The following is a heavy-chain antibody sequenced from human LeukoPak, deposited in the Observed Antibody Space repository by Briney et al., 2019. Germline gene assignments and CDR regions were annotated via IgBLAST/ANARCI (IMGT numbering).Heavy chain of an antibody. CDR3: TRGDNT. D-gene: IGHD2/OR15-2a*01. J-gene: IGHJ5*02. V-gene: IGHV4-4*07. Sequence: SETLSLTCTVSGDSINIYYWSWIRQPAGKGLEWIGRIYTSGNTNYKPSLQSRVTISVDTAKNQFSLKLSSVTAADTAVYYCTRGDNTWGQGTLVTVSS. CDR2: IYTSGNT. CDR1: GDSINIYY.